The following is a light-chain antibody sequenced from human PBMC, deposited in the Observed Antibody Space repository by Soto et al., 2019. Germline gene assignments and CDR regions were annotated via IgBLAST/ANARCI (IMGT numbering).Light chain of an antibody. Sequence: QSALTQPASVSGSPGQSITISCIGTSSDVGSYNFVSWYQQHPGKAPKLMIYEVSNRPSGVSTRFSGSKSGNTASLTISGLQAEDEADYYCFSYRSTGILLFGGGTQLTVL. V-gene: IGLV2-14*01. J-gene: IGLJ7*01. CDR2: EVS. CDR3: FSYRSTGILL. CDR1: SSDVGSYNF.